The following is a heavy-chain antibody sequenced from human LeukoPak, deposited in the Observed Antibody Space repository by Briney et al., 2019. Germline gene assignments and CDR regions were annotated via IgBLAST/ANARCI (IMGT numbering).Heavy chain of an antibody. CDR1: GFTFSSYE. D-gene: IGHD3-22*01. J-gene: IGHJ4*02. CDR3: AKTLAMIVVVITEYDY. Sequence: GGSLRLSCAASGFTFSSYEMNWVRQAPGKGLEWVSYISSSGSTIYYADSVKGRFTISRDNSKNTLYLQMNSLGAEDTAVYYCAKTLAMIVVVITEYDYWGQGTLVTVSS. CDR2: ISSSGSTI. V-gene: IGHV3-48*03.